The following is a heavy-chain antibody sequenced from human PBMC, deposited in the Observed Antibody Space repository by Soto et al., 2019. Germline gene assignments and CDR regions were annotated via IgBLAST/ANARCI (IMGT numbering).Heavy chain of an antibody. J-gene: IGHJ6*02. Sequence: EVQLVESGGGLVQPGGSLRLSCAASGFTLANYWIHWIRQAPGEGLVWVARINPEDTTTNYADSVKGRFSISRDNAKDTASRQLNNLRGEDTAVYYCGRGGREPVDVWGQGTTVIVSS. CDR1: GFTLANYW. CDR3: GRGGREPVDV. V-gene: IGHV3-74*01. CDR2: INPEDTTT. D-gene: IGHD1-26*01.